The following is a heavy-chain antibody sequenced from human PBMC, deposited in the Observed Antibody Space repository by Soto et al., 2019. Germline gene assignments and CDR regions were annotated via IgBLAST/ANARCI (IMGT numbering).Heavy chain of an antibody. CDR1: GGSISSYY. V-gene: IGHV4-59*01. CDR3: ARVYDSSGFSFLRYYYYGMDV. Sequence: SETLSLTCTVAGGSISSYYWSWIRQPPGKGLEGIGYIYYSGSTNYSPSLKSRVTISVDTSKNQFSLKLSSVTAADTAVYYCARVYDSSGFSFLRYYYYGMDVWGQGTTVTVSS. J-gene: IGHJ6*02. D-gene: IGHD3-22*01. CDR2: IYYSGST.